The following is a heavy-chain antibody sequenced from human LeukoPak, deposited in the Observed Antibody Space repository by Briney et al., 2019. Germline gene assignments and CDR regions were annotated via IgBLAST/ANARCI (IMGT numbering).Heavy chain of an antibody. J-gene: IGHJ4*02. V-gene: IGHV1-46*01. CDR2: INPSGGSP. Sequence: GASVKVSYKASGYTFTGYYIHWVRQAPGQGLEWMGIINPSGGSPTYAQKFQGRVTMTRDTSTSTVYMELTSLRSEDSAVYYCARDLPVASKSFDFWGQGTLVTVSS. CDR1: GYTFTGYY. CDR3: ARDLPVASKSFDF. D-gene: IGHD6-19*01.